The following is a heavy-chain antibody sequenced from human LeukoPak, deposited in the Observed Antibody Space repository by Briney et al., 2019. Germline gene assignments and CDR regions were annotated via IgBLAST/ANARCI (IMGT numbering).Heavy chain of an antibody. CDR2: INPSGGST. CDR3: ARVLSGYCSGGSCPRPFDY. V-gene: IGHV1-46*01. CDR1: GYTFTSYY. D-gene: IGHD2-15*01. Sequence: ASVTVSCTASGYTFTSYYMHWVRQAPGQGLEWMGIINPSGGSTSYAQKFQGRVTMTRDTSTSTVYMELSSLRSEDTAVYYCARVLSGYCSGGSCPRPFDYWGQGTLVTVSS. J-gene: IGHJ4*02.